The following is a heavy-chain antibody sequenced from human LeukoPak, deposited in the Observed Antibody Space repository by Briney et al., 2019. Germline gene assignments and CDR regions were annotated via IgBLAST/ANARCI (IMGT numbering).Heavy chain of an antibody. CDR2: ISGYNGKI. J-gene: IGHJ3*01. D-gene: IGHD2-2*01. V-gene: IGHV1-18*01. CDR1: GHTFVSYG. Sequence: EASVKVSCKASGHTFVSYGISWVRQAPGQGLEWMGWISGYNGKINYAQKFQGRVTMTTDTSTSTAYLGLRSLTSEDTAVYYCARRFCSSVSCYDDDAFDVWGQGTLVTVSS. CDR3: ARRFCSSVSCYDDDAFDV.